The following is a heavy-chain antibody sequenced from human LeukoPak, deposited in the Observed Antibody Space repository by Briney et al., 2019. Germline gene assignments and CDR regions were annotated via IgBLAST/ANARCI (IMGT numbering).Heavy chain of an antibody. Sequence: GGSLRLSCVASGFTFSSYWMSWVRQAPGKGLECVADIKQDGSEKYYVDSVKGRFTISRDNAKNSLYLQMNSLRAEDTAVYYCARDGKAVAVAFDIWGQGTMVTVSS. D-gene: IGHD6-19*01. CDR3: ARDGKAVAVAFDI. V-gene: IGHV3-7*01. J-gene: IGHJ3*02. CDR2: IKQDGSEK. CDR1: GFTFSSYW.